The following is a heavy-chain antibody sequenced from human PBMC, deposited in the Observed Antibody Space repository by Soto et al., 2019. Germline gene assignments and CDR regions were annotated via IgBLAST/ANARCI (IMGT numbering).Heavy chain of an antibody. Sequence: GGSLRLSCAASGFTFNSYPLHWVRQAPGKGLEWVAVISYDGRNDYYGDSVRGRFTISRDNSKNMVCLQMNSLTPEDTAVYYCARDPYFDYWGQGTLVTVSS. V-gene: IGHV3-30*04. J-gene: IGHJ4*02. CDR3: ARDPYFDY. CDR2: ISYDGRND. CDR1: GFTFNSYP.